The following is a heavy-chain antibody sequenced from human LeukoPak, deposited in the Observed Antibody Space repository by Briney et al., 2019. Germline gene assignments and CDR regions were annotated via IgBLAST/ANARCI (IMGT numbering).Heavy chain of an antibody. J-gene: IGHJ5*02. D-gene: IGHD6-13*01. CDR3: ARDYSSSWANWFDP. Sequence: GASVKVSCKASGYTFTGYNMHWVRQAPGQGLEWMGWINPKSGGTNYAQKFQDRVTMTRDTSIWTAYMELSRLRSDDTAVYYCARDYSSSWANWFDPWGQGTLVTVSS. CDR2: INPKSGGT. CDR1: GYTFTGYN. V-gene: IGHV1-2*02.